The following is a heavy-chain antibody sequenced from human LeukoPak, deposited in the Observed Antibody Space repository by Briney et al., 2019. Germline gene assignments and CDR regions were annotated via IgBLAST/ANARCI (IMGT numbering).Heavy chain of an antibody. CDR1: GFTFSSYA. V-gene: IGHV3-23*01. CDR3: AKDRPRGATRGLTKGPFDY. CDR2: ISGSGGST. J-gene: IGHJ4*02. D-gene: IGHD5-24*01. Sequence: GGSLRLSCAASGFTFSSYAMSWVRQAPGKGLEWASAISGSGGSTYYADSVKGRFTISRDNSKNTLYLQMNSLRAEDTAVYYCAKDRPRGATRGLTKGPFDYWGQGTLVTVSS.